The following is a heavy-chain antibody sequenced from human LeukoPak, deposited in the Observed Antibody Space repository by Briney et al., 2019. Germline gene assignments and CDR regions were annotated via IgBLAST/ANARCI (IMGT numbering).Heavy chain of an antibody. D-gene: IGHD6-19*01. CDR3: ARSRYSSAWYAFDI. CDR1: ACSISSFS. CDR2: IYTSGST. Sequence: SENLSFKGAVYACSISSFSWIWIRQPAGKGLEWIGYIYTSGSTNYNPSLKSRVTMSADTSKNQFSLRLSSVTAADTAVYYCARSRYSSAWYAFDIWGQGTMVTVSS. V-gene: IGHV4-59*10. J-gene: IGHJ3*02.